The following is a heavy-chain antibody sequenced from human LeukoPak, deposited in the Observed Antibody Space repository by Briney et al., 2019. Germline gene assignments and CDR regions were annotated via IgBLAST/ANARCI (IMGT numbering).Heavy chain of an antibody. Sequence: GGSLRLSCAASGFTFSTYEMNWVRQAPGKGLEWVSYISSSGSTIYYADSVKGRFTISRDNAKNSLYLQMNSLRAEDTAVYYCARDLNIEVVPDVSNYDAFDIWGQGTMVTVSS. D-gene: IGHD2-2*01. CDR2: ISSSGSTI. V-gene: IGHV3-48*03. CDR3: ARDLNIEVVPDVSNYDAFDI. CDR1: GFTFSTYE. J-gene: IGHJ3*02.